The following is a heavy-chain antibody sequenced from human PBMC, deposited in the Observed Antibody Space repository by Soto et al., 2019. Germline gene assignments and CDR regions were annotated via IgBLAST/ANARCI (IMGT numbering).Heavy chain of an antibody. CDR3: AREEDGYNTGLDY. CDR2: ITSSSSYT. J-gene: IGHJ4*02. Sequence: GGSLRLSCAASGFTFSSYTMNWVRQAPGKGLEWVSSITSSSSYTYYADSVKGRFAISRDNAKNSLYLQMNSLRAEDTAVYYCAREEDGYNTGLDYWGQGTLVTVSS. D-gene: IGHD5-12*01. V-gene: IGHV3-21*01. CDR1: GFTFSSYT.